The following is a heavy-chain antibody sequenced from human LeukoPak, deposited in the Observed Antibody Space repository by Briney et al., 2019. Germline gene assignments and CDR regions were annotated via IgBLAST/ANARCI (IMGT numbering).Heavy chain of an antibody. J-gene: IGHJ4*02. D-gene: IGHD3-16*01. CDR2: IYSGGST. CDR3: AAQGVFSHGGY. Sequence: GGSLRLSCAASGFTVSNNYMSWVRQAPGNGLEWVSVIYSGGSTYYTDSVKGRFTISRDTSKNTLYLQMNSLRAEDTAVYYCAAQGVFSHGGYWGQGTLVTVSS. CDR1: GFTVSNNY. V-gene: IGHV3-53*01.